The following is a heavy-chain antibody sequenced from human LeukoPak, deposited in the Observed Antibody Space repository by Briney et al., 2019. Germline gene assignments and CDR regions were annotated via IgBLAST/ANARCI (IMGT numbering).Heavy chain of an antibody. CDR2: ISGSGKVT. Sequence: GGSLRLSCVASGFTFSDYDMSWIRQAPGRGPEWISHISGSGKVTYHVDSVKSRFTISRDNAKNSLYLQMNSLRAEDTAVYYCARDLPRRAHEDYWGQGTLVTVCS. CDR1: GFTFSDYD. J-gene: IGHJ4*02. V-gene: IGHV3-11*04. CDR3: ARDLPRRAHEDY.